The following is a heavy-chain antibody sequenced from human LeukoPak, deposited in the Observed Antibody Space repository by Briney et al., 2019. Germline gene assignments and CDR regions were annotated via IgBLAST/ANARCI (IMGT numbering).Heavy chain of an antibody. Sequence: GGSLRLSCAASGFTFSSYSMNWVRRAPGKGLEWVSSISSSSSYIYYADSVKGRFTISRDNSKNTLYLQMNSLRAEDTAVYYCAKRGYCSVASCSQTPYYFDYWGQGTLVTVSS. CDR2: ISSSSSYI. CDR1: GFTFSSYS. V-gene: IGHV3-21*04. CDR3: AKRGYCSVASCSQTPYYFDY. J-gene: IGHJ4*02. D-gene: IGHD2-15*01.